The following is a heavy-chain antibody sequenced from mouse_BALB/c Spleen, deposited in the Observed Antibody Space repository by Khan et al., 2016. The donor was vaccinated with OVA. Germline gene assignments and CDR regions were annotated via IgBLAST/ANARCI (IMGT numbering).Heavy chain of an antibody. Sequence: EVQLQESGPSIVKPSQTLSLTCSVTDDSITSVYWNWIRKFPGNKLEYMGYITYSGSTYYNPSLKSRISITRDTTNNLYYLQLNSVTAEDTGKYYCARGTRKGGHGSWVTGSS. CDR2: ITYSGST. CDR3: ARGTRK. V-gene: IGHV3-8*02. J-gene: IGHJ4*01. D-gene: IGHD3-3*01. CDR1: DDSITSVY.